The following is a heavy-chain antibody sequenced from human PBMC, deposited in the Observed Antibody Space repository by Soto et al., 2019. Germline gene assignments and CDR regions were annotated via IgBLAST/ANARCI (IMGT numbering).Heavy chain of an antibody. J-gene: IGHJ4*02. V-gene: IGHV4-39*01. CDR1: GGSISGSSYY. CDR3: ARRDIYGHQAPY. D-gene: IGHD2-15*01. Sequence: QVQLQESGPGLVKPSETLSLTCSVSGGSISGSSYYWGWIRQPPGKGLEWIGSIYHSGSTYDNPSLESRVTITVYTSKNQFYIKLSSVAAADTAVYYCARRDIYGHQAPYWGQGTLVTVSS. CDR2: IYHSGST.